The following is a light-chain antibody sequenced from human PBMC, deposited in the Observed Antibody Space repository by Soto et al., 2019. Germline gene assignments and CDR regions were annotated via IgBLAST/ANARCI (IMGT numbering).Light chain of an antibody. V-gene: IGKV1-27*01. CDR3: QKYNPAPQT. CDR2: AAS. Sequence: DIQMTQSPSSLSANVGDRVTITCRASQGIIDYVAWFQQKPGKAPKLLIYAASTPQSGVPSRFSGSGSGTDFTLTISSLQPEDVATYYFQKYNPAPQTFGKGTKVEIK. CDR1: QGIIDY. J-gene: IGKJ1*01.